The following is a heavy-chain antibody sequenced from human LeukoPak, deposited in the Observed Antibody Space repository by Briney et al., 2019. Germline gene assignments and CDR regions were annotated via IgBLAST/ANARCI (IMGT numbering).Heavy chain of an antibody. D-gene: IGHD3-16*01. CDR2: IYYSGST. V-gene: IGHV4-59*08. CDR3: VRGRYGFDP. Sequence: SETLSLTCSVSGGSISGYCWSWVRQPPGKGLEWIEYIYYSGSTDYNPSLNSRVTISVDTSKNQCTLKLSSVTAADTAVYYCVRGRYGFDPWGQGALVTVSS. J-gene: IGHJ5*02. CDR1: GGSISGYC.